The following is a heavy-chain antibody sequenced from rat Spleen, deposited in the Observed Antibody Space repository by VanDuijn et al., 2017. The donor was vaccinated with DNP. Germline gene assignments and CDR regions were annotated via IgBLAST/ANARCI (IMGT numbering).Heavy chain of an antibody. Sequence: EVQLVESGGGLVQPGRSLKLSCAVSGFIFSDYDMAWVRQAPKKGLEWVATIRYDGTTTYYRDSVKGRFTISRDKPKSTLYLQMDSLRSEDTATYYCARGNSGFTYWGQGTLVTVSS. V-gene: IGHV5-7*01. CDR3: ARGNSGFTY. CDR2: IRYDGTTT. D-gene: IGHD4-3*01. CDR1: GFIFSDYD. J-gene: IGHJ3*01.